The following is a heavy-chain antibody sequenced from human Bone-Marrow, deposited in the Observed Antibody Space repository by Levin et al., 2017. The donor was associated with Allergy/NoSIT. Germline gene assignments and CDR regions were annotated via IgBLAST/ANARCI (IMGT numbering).Heavy chain of an antibody. J-gene: IGHJ6*02. Sequence: ASVKVSCKASGYTFTSYDINWVRQATGQGLEWMGWMNPNSGNTGYAQKFQGRVTMTRNTSISTAYMELSSLRSEDTAVYYCARASKLVYYDYGMDGWGQGTTVTVSS. V-gene: IGHV1-8*01. CDR3: ARASKLVYYDYGMDG. CDR1: GYTFTSYD. CDR2: MNPNSGNT.